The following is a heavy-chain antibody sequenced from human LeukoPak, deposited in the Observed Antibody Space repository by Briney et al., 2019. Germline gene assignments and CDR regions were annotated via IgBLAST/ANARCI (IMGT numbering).Heavy chain of an antibody. Sequence: PGGSLRLSCAASGFTFDDYAMHWVRQAPGKGLEWVSGISWNSGSIGYADSVKGRFTISRDNAKNSLYLQMNSLRAEDTALYYCAKAPAPLVGASLRLDYWGQGTPVTVSS. CDR3: AKAPAPLVGASLRLDY. J-gene: IGHJ4*02. D-gene: IGHD1-26*01. CDR2: ISWNSGSI. V-gene: IGHV3-9*01. CDR1: GFTFDDYA.